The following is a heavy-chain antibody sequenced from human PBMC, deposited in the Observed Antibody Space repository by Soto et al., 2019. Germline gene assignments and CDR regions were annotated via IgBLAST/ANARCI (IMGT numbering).Heavy chain of an antibody. CDR3: ARESEDLTSNFDY. Sequence: GGSLRLSCAASGFTFTRFSMNWVCQAPGKGLEWVSSISSTTNYIYYGGSMKGRFTISRDNAKNSLYLEMNSLRAEDTAVYYCARESEDLTSNFDYWGQGTLVTVSS. CDR2: ISSTTNYI. V-gene: IGHV3-21*06. J-gene: IGHJ4*02. CDR1: GFTFTRFS.